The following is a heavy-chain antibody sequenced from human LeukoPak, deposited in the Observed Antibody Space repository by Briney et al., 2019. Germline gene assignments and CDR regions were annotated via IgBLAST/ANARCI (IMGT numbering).Heavy chain of an antibody. CDR3: ASGEIPWGDRSFSVDY. CDR1: GGSISSYY. J-gene: IGHJ4*02. V-gene: IGHV4-59*08. D-gene: IGHD3-16*01. Sequence: PSETLSLTCTVSGGSISSYYWSWIRQPPGKGLEWIGYIYYSGSTNYNPSLKSRVTISVDTSKNQFSLKLSSVTAADTAVYYCASGEIPWGDRSFSVDYWGQGTLVTVSS. CDR2: IYYSGST.